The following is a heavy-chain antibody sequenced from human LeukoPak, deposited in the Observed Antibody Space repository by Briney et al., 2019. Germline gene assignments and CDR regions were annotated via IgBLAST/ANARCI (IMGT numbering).Heavy chain of an antibody. CDR3: AKDWGTTGTTGWLFEL. D-gene: IGHD1-1*01. Sequence: GGSVRLSCAVSGFTENSKHMNGVRQAPGKGLEWVSIIYTGGTTHYADSLKDRFTISIDDSINTLYLQMNSLRAEDTAVYYCAKDWGTTGTTGWLFELWVQGTLVTVSS. CDR1: GFTENSKH. J-gene: IGHJ1*01. CDR2: IYTGGTT. V-gene: IGHV3-66*01.